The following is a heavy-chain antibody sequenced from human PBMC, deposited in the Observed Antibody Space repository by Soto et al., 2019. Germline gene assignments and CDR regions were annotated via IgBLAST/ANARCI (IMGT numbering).Heavy chain of an antibody. CDR3: ARDSYYSIIYPFQL. CDR2: ISYDGSNK. J-gene: IGHJ1*01. V-gene: IGHV3-30-3*01. Sequence: GSLRLSCAASGFTFSSYAMHWVRQAPGKGLEWVAVISYDGSNKYYADSVKGRFTISRDNSKNTLYLQMNSLRAEDTAVYYCARDSYYSIIYPFQLWGQCTLVTVSS. D-gene: IGHD3-10*01. CDR1: GFTFSSYA.